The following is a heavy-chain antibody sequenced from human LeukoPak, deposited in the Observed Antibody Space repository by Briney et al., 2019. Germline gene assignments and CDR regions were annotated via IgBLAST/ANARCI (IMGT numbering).Heavy chain of an antibody. Sequence: GGSLRLSCAASGFTFSSYAMSWVRQAPGKGLEWVSAISGSGGSTYYADSVKGRFTISRDNSKNTPYLQMNSLTAEDTAVYYCATEPRNYYYYYMDVWGKGTTVTVSS. D-gene: IGHD1-14*01. CDR2: ISGSGGST. J-gene: IGHJ6*03. CDR1: GFTFSSYA. CDR3: ATEPRNYYYYYMDV. V-gene: IGHV3-23*01.